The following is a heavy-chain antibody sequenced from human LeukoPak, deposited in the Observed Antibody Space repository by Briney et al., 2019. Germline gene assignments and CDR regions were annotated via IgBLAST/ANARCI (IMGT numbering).Heavy chain of an antibody. D-gene: IGHD3-22*01. CDR2: ISGSGGSI. J-gene: IGHJ4*02. V-gene: IGHV3-23*01. Sequence: GGSLRLSCAASGFTFSSYAMSWVRQAPGKGLEWVSAISGSGGSIYYADSVKGRFTISRDNSKNTLYLQMNSLRAEDTAVYYCAKDEWYYYDSSGPAGDYWGQGTLVTVSS. CDR3: AKDEWYYYDSSGPAGDY. CDR1: GFTFSSYA.